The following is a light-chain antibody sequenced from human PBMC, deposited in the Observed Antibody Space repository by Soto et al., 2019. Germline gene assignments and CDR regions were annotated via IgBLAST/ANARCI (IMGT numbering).Light chain of an antibody. CDR2: GAS. V-gene: IGKV3-20*01. J-gene: IGKJ2*01. CDR1: QSVSSSY. Sequence: EIVLTHSPGTLSLSPGERATLSCRASQSVSSSYLAWYQQKPGQAPRLLIYGASSRATGIPDRFSGSGSGTDFTITISRLEPEDFAVYYWQQYGSSPMYTFGQGTTLEIK. CDR3: QQYGSSPMYT.